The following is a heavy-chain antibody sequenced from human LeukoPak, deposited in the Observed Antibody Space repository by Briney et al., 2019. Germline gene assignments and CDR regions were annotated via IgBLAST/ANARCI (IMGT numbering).Heavy chain of an antibody. CDR1: GYTFIGYY. D-gene: IGHD2-15*01. CDR3: ATVRDIVVGGGPYYFDY. V-gene: IGHV1-2*02. J-gene: IGHJ4*02. CDR2: INPHNGGT. Sequence: AASVKVSCKASGYTFIGYYLHWVRQAPGQGLEWMGWINPHNGGTNYAQKFQGRVTMNRDTSITTAYMELSRLKSDDTAVYYCATVRDIVVGGGPYYFDYWGQGTLVTVSS.